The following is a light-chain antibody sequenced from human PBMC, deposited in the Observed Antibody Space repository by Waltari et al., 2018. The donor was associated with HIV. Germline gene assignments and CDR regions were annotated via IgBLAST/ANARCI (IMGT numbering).Light chain of an antibody. CDR3: QVWDSSSDHPV. Sequence: SYVLTQPPSVSVAPGKTARITCGGNNSGSTRVHWYQQKPGKALVLVLCYDSDRPSGIPERFSGSNSGNTATLTSSRVEAGDEADYYCQVWDSSSDHPVFGTGTKVTVL. CDR1: NSGSTR. V-gene: IGLV3-21*04. CDR2: YDS. J-gene: IGLJ1*01.